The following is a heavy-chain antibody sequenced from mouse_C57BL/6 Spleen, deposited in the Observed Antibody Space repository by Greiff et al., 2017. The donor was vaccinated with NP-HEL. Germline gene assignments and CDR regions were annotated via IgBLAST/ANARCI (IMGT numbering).Heavy chain of an antibody. J-gene: IGHJ4*01. Sequence: QVQLQQPGAELVKPGASVKMSCKASGYTFTSYWITWVKQRPGQGLEWLGDIYPGSGSTNYNEKFKSKATLTVDTSSSTAYMQLRSLTSEDSAVYYWAREEDYPYGVDYWGQGTSVTVSS. V-gene: IGHV1-55*01. CDR1: GYTFTSYW. CDR2: IYPGSGST. D-gene: IGHD1-1*02. CDR3: AREEDYPYGVDY.